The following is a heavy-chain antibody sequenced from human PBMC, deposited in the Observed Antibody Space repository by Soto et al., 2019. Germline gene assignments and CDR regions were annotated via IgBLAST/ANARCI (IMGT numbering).Heavy chain of an antibody. Sequence: SETLSLTCTVSGGSISSYYWSWIRQPPGKGLEWIGYIYYSGSTNYNPSLKSRVTISVDTSKNQFSLKLSSVTAADTAVYYCARVPYYYDSSGYSHYYYYYGMDVWGNGTKVTVS. J-gene: IGHJ6*04. V-gene: IGHV4-59*01. D-gene: IGHD3-22*01. CDR2: IYYSGST. CDR3: ARVPYYYDSSGYSHYYYYYGMDV. CDR1: GGSISSYY.